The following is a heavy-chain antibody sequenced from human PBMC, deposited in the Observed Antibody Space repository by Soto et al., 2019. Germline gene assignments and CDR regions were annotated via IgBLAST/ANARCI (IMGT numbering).Heavy chain of an antibody. CDR2: IYYSGST. Sequence: QVQLQESGPGLVKPSETLSLTCTVSGGSISSYYWSWIRQPPGKGLEWIGYIYYSGSTNYNPSFKSRVTISVDTSKNQFSLTLSSVTAADTSVYYCARRLRFWSGFDYYYYLDVWGKGTTVTVSS. J-gene: IGHJ6*03. CDR1: GGSISSYY. CDR3: ARRLRFWSGFDYYYYLDV. D-gene: IGHD3-3*01. V-gene: IGHV4-59*08.